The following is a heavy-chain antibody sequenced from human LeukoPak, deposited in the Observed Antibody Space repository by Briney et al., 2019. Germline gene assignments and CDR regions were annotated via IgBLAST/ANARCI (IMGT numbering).Heavy chain of an antibody. Sequence: SETLSLTCTVSGGSISSYYWSWIRQPPGKGLEWIGYIYYSGSTNYNPSLKSRVTISVDTSKNQFSLKLSSVTAADTAVYYCARTWYYGSGSYYNLYYYYGMDVWGQGTTVTVS. J-gene: IGHJ6*02. V-gene: IGHV4-59*08. CDR2: IYYSGST. CDR1: GGSISSYY. D-gene: IGHD3-10*01. CDR3: ARTWYYGSGSYYNLYYYYGMDV.